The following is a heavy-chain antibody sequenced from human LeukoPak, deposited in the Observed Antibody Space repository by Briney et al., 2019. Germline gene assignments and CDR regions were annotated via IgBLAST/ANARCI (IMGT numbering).Heavy chain of an antibody. J-gene: IGHJ5*02. CDR1: GFTFSSYG. Sequence: GGSLRLSCAASGFTFSSYGMHWVRQAPGKGLEWVAVISYDGSNKYYADSVKGRFTISRDNSKNTLYLQMNSLRAEDTAVYYCAKSLRGIVVVPAATWGGNWFDPWGQGTLVTVSS. CDR2: ISYDGSNK. V-gene: IGHV3-30*18. D-gene: IGHD2-2*01. CDR3: AKSLRGIVVVPAATWGGNWFDP.